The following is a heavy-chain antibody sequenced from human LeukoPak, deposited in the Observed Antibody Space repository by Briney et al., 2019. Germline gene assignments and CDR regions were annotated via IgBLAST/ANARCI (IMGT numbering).Heavy chain of an antibody. Sequence: ASVTLSCKASGYTFTGYYMHWVRLAPGQGLEWMGWINPNSGGTNYAQKFQGRVTMTRDTSISTAYMELSRLRSDDTAVYYCARDYTGFGDAFDIWGQGKRDPVSS. J-gene: IGHJ3*02. CDR2: INPNSGGT. D-gene: IGHD3-16*01. CDR1: GYTFTGYY. CDR3: ARDYTGFGDAFDI. V-gene: IGHV1-2*02.